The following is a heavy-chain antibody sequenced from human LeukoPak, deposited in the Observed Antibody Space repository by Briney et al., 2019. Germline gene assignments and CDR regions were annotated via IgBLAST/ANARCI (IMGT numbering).Heavy chain of an antibody. CDR3: ARGSPITISGVNHDAFDI. CDR2: ISSSGSTI. D-gene: IGHD3-3*01. Sequence: GGSLRLSCAASGFTSSSYEMNWVRQAPGKGLEWVSYISSSGSTIYYADSVKGRFTISRDNAKNSLYLQMNSLRAEDTAVYYCARGSPITISGVNHDAFDIWGQGTMVTVSS. CDR1: GFTSSSYE. V-gene: IGHV3-48*03. J-gene: IGHJ3*02.